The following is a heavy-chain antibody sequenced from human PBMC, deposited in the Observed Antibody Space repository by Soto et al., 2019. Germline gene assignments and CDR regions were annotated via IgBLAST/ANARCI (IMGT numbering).Heavy chain of an antibody. Sequence: QVQLVQSGAEVKKPGSSVKVSCKASGGTFSTYAINWVRQAPGQGLEWMGGIIPIFGTANYADKFQGRVTITADKSTRAAYMELNSLRSEDTAVYYCARDRVREYYSTSAYGSWAFDIWGQGTMVTVSS. CDR2: IIPIFGTA. CDR3: ARDRVREYYSTSAYGSWAFDI. V-gene: IGHV1-69*06. D-gene: IGHD6-6*01. CDR1: GGTFSTYA. J-gene: IGHJ3*02.